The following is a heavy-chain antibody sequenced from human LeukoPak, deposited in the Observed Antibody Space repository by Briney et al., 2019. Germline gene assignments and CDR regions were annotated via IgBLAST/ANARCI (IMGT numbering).Heavy chain of an antibody. Sequence: ASVKVSCKASGHTFTNYGISWVRQAPGQGLEWMGWISAYNGNTNYAQKLQDRVTMTTDTSTSTAYMELRSLRSDDTAVYYCARQGSGYDLHYYGMDVWGQGTTVTVSS. CDR2: ISAYNGNT. J-gene: IGHJ6*02. CDR3: ARQGSGYDLHYYGMDV. D-gene: IGHD5-12*01. V-gene: IGHV1-18*01. CDR1: GHTFTNYG.